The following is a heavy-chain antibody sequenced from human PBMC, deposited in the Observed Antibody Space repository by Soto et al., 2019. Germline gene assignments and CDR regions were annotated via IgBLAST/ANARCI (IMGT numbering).Heavy chain of an antibody. J-gene: IGHJ6*02. V-gene: IGHV1-69*13. CDR3: ARRMGGRYYYGMDV. Sequence: SVKVSCKASGGTFSSYSMSWVRQAPGQGLEWMGGIIPIFGTANYAQKFQGRVTITADESTSTAYMELSSLRSEDTAVYYCARRMGGRYYYGMDVWGQGTTVTVSS. CDR2: IIPIFGTA. CDR1: GGTFSSYS. D-gene: IGHD3-16*01.